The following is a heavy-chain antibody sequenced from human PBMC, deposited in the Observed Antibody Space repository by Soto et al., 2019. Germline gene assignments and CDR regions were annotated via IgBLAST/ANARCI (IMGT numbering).Heavy chain of an antibody. J-gene: IGHJ4*02. V-gene: IGHV2-5*02. D-gene: IGHD5-12*01. CDR3: AHRPRGYAYYFDY. CDR2: IYFDEDK. Sequence: HITLKESGPTLVKPTQTLTLTCTFSGFSLSTRGVAVGWFRQPPGKALEWLALIYFDEDKWYSPSLKSRLTITDDTSKHQVVLTMTNMDPVDTATYYCAHRPRGYAYYFDYWGQGTLVTVSS. CDR1: GFSLSTRGVA.